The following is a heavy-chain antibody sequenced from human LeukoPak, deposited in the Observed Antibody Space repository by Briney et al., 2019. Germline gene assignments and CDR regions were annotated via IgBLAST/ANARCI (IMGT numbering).Heavy chain of an antibody. J-gene: IGHJ4*02. Sequence: GGSLRLSCAASGFTVSSNYMSWVRQAPGKGLEWVSVIYSGGSTYYADSVKGRFTISRDNSKNTLYLQMNSLRAEDTAVYYCARASSMGSGSYFDYWGQGTLVTVSS. CDR2: IYSGGST. D-gene: IGHD1-26*01. V-gene: IGHV3-53*01. CDR3: ARASSMGSGSYFDY. CDR1: GFTVSSNY.